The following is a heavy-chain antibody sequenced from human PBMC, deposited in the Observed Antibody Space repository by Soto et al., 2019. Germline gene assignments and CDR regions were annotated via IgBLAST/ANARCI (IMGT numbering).Heavy chain of an antibody. CDR3: ARGGVVPAAYYYGVDV. CDR2: IIPIFGTA. J-gene: IGHJ6*02. Sequence: SVKVSCKASGGTFGSYAISWVRQAPGQGLEWMGGIIPIFGTANYAQKFQGRVTITADESTSTAYMELSSLRSEDTAVYYCARGGVVPAAYYYGVDVWGQGTTVTVSS. CDR1: GGTFGSYA. V-gene: IGHV1-69*13. D-gene: IGHD2-2*01.